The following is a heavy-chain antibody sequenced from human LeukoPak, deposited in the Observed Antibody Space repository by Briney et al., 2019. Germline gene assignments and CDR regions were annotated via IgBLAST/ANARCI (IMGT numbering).Heavy chain of an antibody. CDR3: AGSRGVSDSSGLGDYFDY. CDR1: GFTFSSYA. Sequence: QPGGSLRLSCAASGFTFSSYAMHWVRQAPGKGLEWVAVISYDGSNKYYADSVKGRFTISGDNSKNTLYLQMNSLSAEDTAVYYCAGSRGVSDSSGLGDYFDYWGQGTLVTVSS. D-gene: IGHD3-22*01. CDR2: ISYDGSNK. V-gene: IGHV3-30*04. J-gene: IGHJ4*02.